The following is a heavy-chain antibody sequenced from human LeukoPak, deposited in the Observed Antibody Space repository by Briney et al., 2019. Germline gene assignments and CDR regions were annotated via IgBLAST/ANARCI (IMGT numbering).Heavy chain of an antibody. V-gene: IGHV3-53*04. CDR3: ARAGQRIAAAGYFDY. CDR2: IYSGGST. J-gene: IGHJ4*02. D-gene: IGHD6-13*01. Sequence: GSLRLSCAASGFTVSSNYMSWVRQAPGKGLEWVSVIYSGGSTYYADSVKGRFTISRHNSKNTLYLQMNSLRAEDTAVYYCARAGQRIAAAGYFDYWGQGTLVTVSS. CDR1: GFTVSSNY.